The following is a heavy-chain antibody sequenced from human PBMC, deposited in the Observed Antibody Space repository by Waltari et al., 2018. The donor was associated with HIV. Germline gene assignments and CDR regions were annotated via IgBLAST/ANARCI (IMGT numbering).Heavy chain of an antibody. J-gene: IGHJ6*02. CDR1: GFTVSSNY. CDR2: IYSVGST. V-gene: IGHV3-66*01. CDR3: ARDSAADGMDV. D-gene: IGHD6-13*01. Sequence: EVQLVESGGGLVQPGGSLRLSCAASGFTVSSNYISWVRQGPGKGLEWVSVIYSVGSTYYADSVKGRFTISRDNSKNTLYLQMNSLRAEDTAVYYCARDSAADGMDVWGQGTTVTVSS.